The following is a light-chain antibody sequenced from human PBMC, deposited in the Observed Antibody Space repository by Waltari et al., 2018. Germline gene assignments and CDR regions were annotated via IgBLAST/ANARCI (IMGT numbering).Light chain of an antibody. CDR2: EDS. CDR3: QVWDSNSDHLYV. Sequence: SYVLTQPPSVSVAPGQTARISCGGNNIESKSVHWYQQKPGQAPVLVVYEDSDRPPGIPERFSGSNSGNTATLTISRVEAGDEADYYCQVWDSNSDHLYVFGTGTEVTVL. J-gene: IGLJ1*01. V-gene: IGLV3-21*02. CDR1: NIESKS.